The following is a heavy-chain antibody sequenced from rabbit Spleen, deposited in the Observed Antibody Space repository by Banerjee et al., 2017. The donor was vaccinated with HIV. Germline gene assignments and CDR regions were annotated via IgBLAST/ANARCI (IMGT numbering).Heavy chain of an antibody. CDR3: ARVIATMTPVPNL. CDR1: GVSFSSNYY. CDR2: IDTGSSGFT. D-gene: IGHD2-1*01. Sequence: QSLEESGGGLVQPEGSLTLTCTASGVSFSSNYYMCWVRQAPGKGLEWIACIDTGSSGFTYFANWAKGRFTISKTSSTTVTLQVTSLTAADTATYFCARVIATMTPVPNLWGPGTLVTVS. V-gene: IGHV1S40*01. J-gene: IGHJ4*01.